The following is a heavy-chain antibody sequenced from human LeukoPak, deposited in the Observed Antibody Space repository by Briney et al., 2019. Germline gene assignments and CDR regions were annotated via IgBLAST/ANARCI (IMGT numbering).Heavy chain of an antibody. Sequence: SETLSLTCTVSGGSISSGSYYWSWIRQPAGKGLEWIGRIYTSGSTNYNPSLKSRVTISVDTSKNQFSLKLSSVTAADTAVYYCARGQDDYGDYIFDYWGQGTLVTVSS. CDR1: GGSISSGSYY. CDR2: IYTSGST. D-gene: IGHD4-17*01. J-gene: IGHJ4*02. CDR3: ARGQDDYGDYIFDY. V-gene: IGHV4-61*02.